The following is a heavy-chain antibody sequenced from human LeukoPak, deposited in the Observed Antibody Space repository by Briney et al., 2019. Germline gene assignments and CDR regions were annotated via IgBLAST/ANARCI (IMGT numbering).Heavy chain of an antibody. V-gene: IGHV4-34*01. CDR3: AREKVFGWNYKKAFDI. J-gene: IGHJ3*02. CDR1: GGSFSGYY. D-gene: IGHD1-7*01. Sequence: SETLSLTCAVYGGSFSGYYWSWIRQPPGKGLEWIGEINHSGSTNYNPSLKSRVTISVDTSKNQFSLKLSSVTAADTAVYYCAREKVFGWNYKKAFDIWGQGTMVTVSS. CDR2: INHSGST.